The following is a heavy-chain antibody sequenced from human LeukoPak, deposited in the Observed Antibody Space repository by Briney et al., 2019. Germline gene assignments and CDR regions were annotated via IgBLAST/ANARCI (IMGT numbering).Heavy chain of an antibody. CDR3: ARDLRYSSGWSASGMDV. J-gene: IGHJ6*03. D-gene: IGHD6-19*01. V-gene: IGHV1-46*01. CDR1: GYTFTSNY. Sequence: RASVKVSCKAFGYTFTSNYMHWVRQAPGQGPEWMGVISPSGGSTTYAQKFQGRVTMTRDTSTSTAYMDLRSLRSDDTAVYYCARDLRYSSGWSASGMDVWGKGTTVTISS. CDR2: ISPSGGST.